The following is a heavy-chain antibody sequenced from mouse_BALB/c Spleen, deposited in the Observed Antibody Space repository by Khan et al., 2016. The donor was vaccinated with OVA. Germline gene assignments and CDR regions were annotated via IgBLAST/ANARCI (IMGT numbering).Heavy chain of an antibody. CDR1: GYTFTDYA. V-gene: IGHV1S137*01. CDR2: ISTYSGNT. Sequence: QVQLQQSGPELVRPGVSVKISCKGSGYTFTDYAMYWVKQSHAKSLEWIGLISTYSGNTNYNQKFKGKATMTVDTSSSTAYMEPDRLTSEDSAIYFCARPAYDGYYDYWGQGTTLTVSS. CDR3: ARPAYDGYYDY. J-gene: IGHJ2*01. D-gene: IGHD2-3*01.